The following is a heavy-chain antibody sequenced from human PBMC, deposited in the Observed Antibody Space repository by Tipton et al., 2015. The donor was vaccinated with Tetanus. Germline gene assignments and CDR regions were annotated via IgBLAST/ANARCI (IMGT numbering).Heavy chain of an antibody. Sequence: SLRLSCAASGFSFGGSAIHWVRQASGKGLEWVGRIRTKTNSYATEYAASVKGRFTIARDNSKNALYLQMNSLRVEDTAMYYCARDRRGGLWLDGGFDYWGQGTLVTVSS. D-gene: IGHD3-16*01. V-gene: IGHV3-73*01. CDR1: GFSFGGSA. CDR2: IRTKTNSYAT. J-gene: IGHJ4*02. CDR3: ARDRRGGLWLDGGFDY.